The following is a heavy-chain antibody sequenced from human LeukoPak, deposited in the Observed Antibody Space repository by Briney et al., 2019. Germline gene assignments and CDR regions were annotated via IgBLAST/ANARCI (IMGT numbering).Heavy chain of an antibody. Sequence: SGGSLRLSCAASGFTFSSYSMNWVRQAPGKGLGWVSSISSSSSYIYYADSVKGRFTIYRDNAKNSLYLQMNSLGAEDTAVYYCARAGVTIDYWGQGTLVTVSS. CDR3: ARAGVTIDY. CDR2: ISSSSSYI. CDR1: GFTFSSYS. D-gene: IGHD4-17*01. V-gene: IGHV3-21*01. J-gene: IGHJ4*02.